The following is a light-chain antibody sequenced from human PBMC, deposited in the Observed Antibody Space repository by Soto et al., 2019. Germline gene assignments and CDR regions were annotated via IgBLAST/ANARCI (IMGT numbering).Light chain of an antibody. CDR2: GAS. J-gene: IGKJ1*01. CDR3: QEYSTWPWT. Sequence: ETLMTQSPATLSVSRGEEATLSFWASQSVNNDLAWYQQKLGQAPRVLIYGASTRATGIPARFTGSGSGTEFILTITSLQSEDSAVYYCQEYSTWPWTFGQGTKVDIK. V-gene: IGKV3-15*01. CDR1: QSVNND.